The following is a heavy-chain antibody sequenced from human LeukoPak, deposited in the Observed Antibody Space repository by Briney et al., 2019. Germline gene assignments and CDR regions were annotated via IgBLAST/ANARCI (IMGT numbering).Heavy chain of an antibody. D-gene: IGHD2-15*01. CDR3: ATDRGVVVSDAFDI. Sequence: ASVKVSCKASGYTFTGYYMHWVRQAPGQGLEWMGWINPNSGGTNYAQKFQGRVTMTRDTSISTAYMELSRLRSDDTAVYYCATDRGVVVSDAFDIWGQGTMVTVSS. V-gene: IGHV1-2*02. CDR2: INPNSGGT. CDR1: GYTFTGYY. J-gene: IGHJ3*02.